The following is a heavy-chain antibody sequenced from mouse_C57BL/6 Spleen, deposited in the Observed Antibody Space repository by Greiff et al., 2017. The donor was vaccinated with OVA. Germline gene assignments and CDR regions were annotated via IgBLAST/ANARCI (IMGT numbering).Heavy chain of an antibody. V-gene: IGHV1-80*01. D-gene: IGHD1-1*01. J-gene: IGHJ2*01. CDR3: ARDYYGSSPD. CDR1: GYAFSSYW. Sequence: QVQLKESGAELVKPGASVKISCKASGYAFSSYWMNWVKQRPGKGLEWIGQIYPGDGDTNYNGKFKGKATLTADKSSSTAYMQLSSLTSEDSAVYFCARDYYGSSPDWGQGTTLTVSS. CDR2: IYPGDGDT.